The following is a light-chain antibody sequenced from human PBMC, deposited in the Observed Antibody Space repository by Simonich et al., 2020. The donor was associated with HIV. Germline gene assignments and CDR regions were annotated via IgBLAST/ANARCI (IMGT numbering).Light chain of an antibody. CDR3: QQYNNWPRT. CDR2: GAS. J-gene: IGKJ1*01. V-gene: IGKV3-15*01. CDR1: QSVGSN. Sequence: EIVMTQSPATLSVSPGERATLSCRARQSVGSNLAWYQQKPGQAPRLLSYGASTRATDIPARFRASGSGTEFTLTISSMQSEDFAVYYCQQYNNWPRTFGQGTKVEIK.